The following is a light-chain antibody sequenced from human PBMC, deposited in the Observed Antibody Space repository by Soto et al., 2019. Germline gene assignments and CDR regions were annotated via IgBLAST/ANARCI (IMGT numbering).Light chain of an antibody. J-gene: IGKJ1*01. CDR1: QSVSSN. CDR3: QLYQQWPTT. CDR2: GAS. Sequence: VGVTQSLATVSLTPRERATLSCRASQSVSSNLAWYQQKPGQAPRLLIYGASTRATGIPARFSGSGSGTEFTLTISSLQSEDFIVYYSQLYQQWPTTF. V-gene: IGKV3-15*01.